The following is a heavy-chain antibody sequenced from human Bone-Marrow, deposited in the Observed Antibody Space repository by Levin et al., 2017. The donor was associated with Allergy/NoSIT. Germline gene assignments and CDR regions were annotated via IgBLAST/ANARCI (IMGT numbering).Heavy chain of an antibody. CDR2: ISGSGGST. V-gene: IGHV3-23*01. J-gene: IGHJ4*02. CDR1: GFTFSSFA. CDR3: AIERYSSGWQASYFDY. D-gene: IGHD6-19*01. Sequence: PGGSLRLSCAASGFTFSSFAMSWVRQAPGKGLEWVSAISGSGGSTYYADSVMGRFTISRDNSKNTLYLQMNSLRAEDAAVYYCAIERYSSGWQASYFDYWGQGTLVTVSA.